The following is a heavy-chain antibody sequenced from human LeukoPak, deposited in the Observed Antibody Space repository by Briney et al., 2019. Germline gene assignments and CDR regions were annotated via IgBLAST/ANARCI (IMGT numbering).Heavy chain of an antibody. Sequence: SETLSLTYTVSGGSISSSSYYWGWIRQPPGKGLEWIGSIYYSGSTYYNPSLKSRVTISVDTSKNQFSLKLSSVTAADTAVYYCARDKSRMFDYWGQGTLVTVSS. D-gene: IGHD2-8*01. CDR1: GGSISSSSYY. J-gene: IGHJ4*02. CDR3: ARDKSRMFDY. CDR2: IYYSGST. V-gene: IGHV4-39*07.